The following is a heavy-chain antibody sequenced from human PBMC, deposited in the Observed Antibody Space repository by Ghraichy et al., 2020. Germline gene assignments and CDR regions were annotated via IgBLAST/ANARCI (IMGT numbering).Heavy chain of an antibody. CDR1: GFDFKTYW. CDR2: IKQDGTET. Sequence: LSLTCEMSGFDFKTYWTSWVRQAPGKGLEWVANIKQDGTETYYVDSVKGRFTISRDNAKNSLYLQMNSLRVEDTAVYYCASQLGISYYFDSWGQGTLVTVSS. V-gene: IGHV3-7*01. CDR3: ASQLGISYYFDS. J-gene: IGHJ4*02. D-gene: IGHD7-27*01.